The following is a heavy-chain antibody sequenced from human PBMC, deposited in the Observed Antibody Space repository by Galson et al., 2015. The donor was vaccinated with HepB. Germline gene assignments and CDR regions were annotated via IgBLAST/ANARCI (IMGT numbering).Heavy chain of an antibody. CDR1: GFTFGDYA. D-gene: IGHD2-2*02. CDR3: TREKDCSGTSCYTV. Sequence: SLRLSCAASGFTFGDYAMSWFRQAPGKGLEWVGFIRSKAYGGTRAYAAYVKGRFTISRDDSKNIAYLQMNSLKTEDTAAYYCTREKDCSGTSCYTVWGQGTLVTVSS. CDR2: IRSKAYGGTR. V-gene: IGHV3-49*03. J-gene: IGHJ4*02.